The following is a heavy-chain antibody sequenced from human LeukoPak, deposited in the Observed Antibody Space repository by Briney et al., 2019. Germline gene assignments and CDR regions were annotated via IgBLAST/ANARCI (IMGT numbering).Heavy chain of an antibody. CDR1: GGSINGYH. CDR3: ARVDYYGSGSHSGYYYYGMDV. CDR2: IHSRGST. J-gene: IGHJ6*02. D-gene: IGHD3-10*01. V-gene: IGHV4-59*12. Sequence: SETLSLICTVSGGSINGYHWSWIRQPPGKGLEWIGNIHSRGSTNYNPSLKSRVTISVDTSKNQFSLKLSSVTAADTAVYYCARVDYYGSGSHSGYYYYGMDVWGQGTTVTVSS.